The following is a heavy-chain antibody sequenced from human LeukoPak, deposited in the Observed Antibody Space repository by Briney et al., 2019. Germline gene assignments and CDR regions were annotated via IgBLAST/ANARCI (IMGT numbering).Heavy chain of an antibody. CDR3: VIWGDYDVLTGYYVPDY. Sequence: GGSLRLSCVASGFTFSNYAMSWVRQAPGKGLEWVSATTGSGTNTCYADSLKGRFTISRDNSKNTVFLQMNSLRHEDTAIYYCVIWGDYDVLTGYYVPDYWGQGTLVTVSS. D-gene: IGHD3-9*01. J-gene: IGHJ4*02. CDR1: GFTFSNYA. V-gene: IGHV3-23*01. CDR2: TTGSGTNT.